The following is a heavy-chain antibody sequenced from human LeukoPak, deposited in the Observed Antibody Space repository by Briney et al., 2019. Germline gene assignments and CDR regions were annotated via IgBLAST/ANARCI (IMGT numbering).Heavy chain of an antibody. Sequence: ASVKVSCKASGYTFTSYGISWVRQAPGQGLEWMGWISAYNGNTNYAQKLQGRITMTTDTSTSTAYMELRSLRSDDTAVYYCAREFGSYDFWSGYSSFDYWGQGTLVTVSS. CDR2: ISAYNGNT. CDR1: GYTFTSYG. V-gene: IGHV1-18*01. D-gene: IGHD3-3*01. J-gene: IGHJ4*02. CDR3: AREFGSYDFWSGYSSFDY.